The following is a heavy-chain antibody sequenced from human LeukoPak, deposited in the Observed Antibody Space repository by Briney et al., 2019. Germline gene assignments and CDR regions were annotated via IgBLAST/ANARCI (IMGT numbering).Heavy chain of an antibody. V-gene: IGHV3-21*01. Sequence: GGYPRLSCASSGFTFSSYSMNRVRQAPGKGLEWISSISSSSSYIYYADSVKGRFTISRDNAKNSLYLQMNSLRAEDTAVYYCARETYYGSGSYYTWRGYYFDYWGQGTLVTVSS. D-gene: IGHD3-10*01. CDR3: ARETYYGSGSYYTWRGYYFDY. CDR1: GFTFSSYS. CDR2: ISSSSSYI. J-gene: IGHJ4*02.